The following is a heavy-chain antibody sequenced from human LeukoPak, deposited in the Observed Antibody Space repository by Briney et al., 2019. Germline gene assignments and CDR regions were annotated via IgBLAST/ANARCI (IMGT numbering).Heavy chain of an antibody. V-gene: IGHV4-39*01. D-gene: IGHD3-22*01. Sequence: SETLSLTCTVSGGSISSSSYYWGWIRQPPGKGLEWIGSIYYSGSTYYNPSLKSRVTISVDTSKNQFSLKLSSVTAADTAVYYCARAGHYYDSSGYSDYWGQGTLVTVSS. CDR1: GGSISSSSYY. J-gene: IGHJ4*02. CDR3: ARAGHYYDSSGYSDY. CDR2: IYYSGST.